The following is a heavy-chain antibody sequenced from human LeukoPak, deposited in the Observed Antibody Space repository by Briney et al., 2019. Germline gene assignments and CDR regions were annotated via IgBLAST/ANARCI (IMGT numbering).Heavy chain of an antibody. J-gene: IGHJ6*03. CDR1: GFTFSNYR. CDR3: ARVDSSQYYYYMDV. V-gene: IGHV3-74*01. CDR2: INSDGSST. Sequence: PGGSLRLSCAASGFTFSNYRMHWVRQAPGKGLVWVSRINSDGSSTTYADSVKGRFTISRDNAKNSLYLQMNSLRAEDTAVYYCARVDSSQYYYYMDVWGKGTTVTVSS. D-gene: IGHD6-19*01.